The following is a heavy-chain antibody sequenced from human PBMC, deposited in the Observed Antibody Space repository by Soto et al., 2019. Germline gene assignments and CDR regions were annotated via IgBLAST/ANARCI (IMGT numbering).Heavy chain of an antibody. J-gene: IGHJ3*02. CDR3: AQALVFTGGYCFDI. V-gene: IGHV4-31*02. CDR1: GGSITTGGRY. D-gene: IGHD2-8*02. Sequence: QVRLQEWGPGLVKPSQTLSLKCSVSGGSITTGGRYWSWIRQLPGKGLEWIGDIYYSGNTYYNASLKSRVSMSVEAAKNHFSLKLSSVTAADTGVYYCAQALVFTGGYCFDIWGQGRLVTVSS. CDR2: IYYSGNT.